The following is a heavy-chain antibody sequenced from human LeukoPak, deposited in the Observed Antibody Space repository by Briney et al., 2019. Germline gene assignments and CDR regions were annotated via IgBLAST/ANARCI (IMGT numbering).Heavy chain of an antibody. CDR1: GVSISSSEW. CDR3: GKTDIYFNPIDY. D-gene: IGHD3-9*01. CDR2: IHRDGRT. Sequence: SGTLSLTCAVSGVSISSSEWWIWVRQPPGQGLEWIGEIHRDGRTRYNPSLQTRVTMSIDYSKNQISLEVTSLTAADTAIYYCGKTDIYFNPIDYWGPGSLVTVSS. V-gene: IGHV4-4*02. J-gene: IGHJ4*02.